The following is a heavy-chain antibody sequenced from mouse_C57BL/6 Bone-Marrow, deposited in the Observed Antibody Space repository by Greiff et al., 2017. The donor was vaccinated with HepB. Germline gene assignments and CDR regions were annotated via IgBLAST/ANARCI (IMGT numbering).Heavy chain of an antibody. Sequence: QVQLQQPGTELVKPGASVKLSCKASGYTFTSYWMHWVKQRPGQGLEWIGNINPSNGGTNYNEKFKSKATLTVDKSSSTAYMQLSSLTSEDSAVYYCARPLIYYYGSSYSAAWFAYWGQGTLVTVSA. CDR1: GYTFTSYW. J-gene: IGHJ3*01. CDR3: ARPLIYYYGSSYSAAWFAY. V-gene: IGHV1-53*01. CDR2: INPSNGGT. D-gene: IGHD1-1*01.